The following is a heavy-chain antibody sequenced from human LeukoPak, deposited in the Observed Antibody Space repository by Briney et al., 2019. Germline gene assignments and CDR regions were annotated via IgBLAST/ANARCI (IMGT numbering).Heavy chain of an antibody. Sequence: KPSETLSLICIVSGGSISGGTYYWGWIRQPPGKGLEWIGSIYYSGSTYYNPSLKSRVTISVDTSKNQFSLKLSSVTAADTAVYYCARHLTNWGQGTLVTVSS. V-gene: IGHV4-39*01. CDR2: IYYSGST. CDR3: ARHLTN. J-gene: IGHJ4*02. CDR1: GGSISGGTYY.